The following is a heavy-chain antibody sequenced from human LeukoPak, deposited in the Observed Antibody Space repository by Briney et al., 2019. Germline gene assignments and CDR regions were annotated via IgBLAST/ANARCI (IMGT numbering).Heavy chain of an antibody. Sequence: SETLSLTCAVYGGSFSGYYWSWIRQFPGKGLEWIGSIYYSGSTYYNPSLKSRVTISVDTSKNQFSLKLSSVTAADTAVYYCARHSLPYYYGSGSYYGGEDYFDYWGQGTLVTVSS. CDR3: ARHSLPYYYGSGSYYGGEDYFDY. V-gene: IGHV4-34*01. D-gene: IGHD3-10*01. CDR1: GGSFSGYY. CDR2: IYYSGST. J-gene: IGHJ4*02.